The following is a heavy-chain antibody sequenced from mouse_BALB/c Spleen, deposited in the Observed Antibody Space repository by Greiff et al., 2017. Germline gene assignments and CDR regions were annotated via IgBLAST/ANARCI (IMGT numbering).Heavy chain of an antibody. CDR2: ISSGSSTI. D-gene: IGHD1-1*01. V-gene: IGHV5-17*02. CDR1: GFTFSSFG. CDR3: ARDYGLLRNFDV. Sequence: EVQRVESGGGLVQAGGSRKLSCAASGFTFSSFGMHWVRQAPEKGLEWVAYISSGSSTIYYADTVKGRFTISRDNPKNTLFLQMTSLRSEDTAMYYCARDYGLLRNFDVGGAGTTVTVPS. J-gene: IGHJ1*01.